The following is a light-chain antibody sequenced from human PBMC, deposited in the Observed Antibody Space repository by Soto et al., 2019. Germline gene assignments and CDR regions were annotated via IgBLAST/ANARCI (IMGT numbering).Light chain of an antibody. CDR3: QQYDNWGT. CDR1: QRVSSAY. Sequence: EIVLTQSPGTLSLSPGERATLSCRASQRVSSAYLAWYQQKPGQAPRLLMYGASHRATGTPDRFSGSGSGTDFTLTISRLEPEDLEVYYCQQYDNWGTFGPGTKVDIK. CDR2: GAS. J-gene: IGKJ3*01. V-gene: IGKV3-20*01.